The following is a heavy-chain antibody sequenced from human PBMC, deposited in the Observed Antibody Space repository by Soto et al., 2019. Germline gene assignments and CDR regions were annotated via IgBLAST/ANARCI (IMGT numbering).Heavy chain of an antibody. CDR3: ARRTAGWYFDL. D-gene: IGHD2-21*02. Sequence: EVQLVESGGGLVQPGGSLRLSCAASGFMFNSYAMHWVRQAPGKGLEYVSAISSLGDSTFYANSVKDRFTISRDNSKHTLYLQMGILRAEDMAVYYCARRTAGWYFDLWGRGTLVTVSS. V-gene: IGHV3-64*01. J-gene: IGHJ2*01. CDR1: GFMFNSYA. CDR2: ISSLGDST.